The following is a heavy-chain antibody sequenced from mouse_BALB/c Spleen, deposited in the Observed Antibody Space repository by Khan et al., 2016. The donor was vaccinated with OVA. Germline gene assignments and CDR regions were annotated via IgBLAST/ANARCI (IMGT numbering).Heavy chain of an antibody. D-gene: IGHD1-1*01. CDR2: IHYSGST. V-gene: IGHV3-1*02. CDR3: ARSGTTVVAYWYFDV. Sequence: EVQLQESGPDLVKPSQSLSLTCTVTGYSITSGYSWHWIRQFPGNKLEWMGYIHYSGSTNYNPSLKSRIAITRDTSKNQFFLQLNSVTTEDTATYYCARSGTTVVAYWYFDVWGAGTTVTVSS. CDR1: GYSITSGYS. J-gene: IGHJ1*01.